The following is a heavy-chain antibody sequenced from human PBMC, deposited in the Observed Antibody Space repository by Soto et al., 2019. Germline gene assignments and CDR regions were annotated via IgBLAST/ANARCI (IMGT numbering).Heavy chain of an antibody. V-gene: IGHV1-2*02. J-gene: IGHJ6*02. CDR1: GYTFTGYY. Sequence: ASVKVSCKAYGYTFTGYYMHWVRQAPGQGLEWMGWINPNSGGTNYAQKFQGRVTMTRDTSISTAYMELSRLRSDDTAVYYCATVYNWNVVRPGKGMDVWGQGTTVTVSS. D-gene: IGHD1-1*01. CDR3: ATVYNWNVVRPGKGMDV. CDR2: INPNSGGT.